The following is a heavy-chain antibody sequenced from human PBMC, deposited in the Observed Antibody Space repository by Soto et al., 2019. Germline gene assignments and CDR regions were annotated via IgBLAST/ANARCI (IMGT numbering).Heavy chain of an antibody. CDR1: GGSISSGGYS. V-gene: IGHV4-30-2*01. CDR3: ARDSSSSGFDY. D-gene: IGHD6-6*01. Sequence: SDTLSLTCAVSGGSISSGGYSWSWIRQPPGKGLEWIGYIYHSGSTYYNPSLKSRVTISVDRSKNQFSLKLSSVTAADTAVYYCARDSSSSGFDYWGQGTLVTVSS. J-gene: IGHJ4*02. CDR2: IYHSGST.